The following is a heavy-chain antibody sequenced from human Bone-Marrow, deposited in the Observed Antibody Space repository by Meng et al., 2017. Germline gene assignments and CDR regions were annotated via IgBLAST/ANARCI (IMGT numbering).Heavy chain of an antibody. CDR2: INTDASIT. CDR1: GFTFSSYN. J-gene: IGHJ4*02. D-gene: IGHD6-19*01. Sequence: GESLKISCAASGFTFSSYNMHWVRQTPGEGLVWVSRINTDASITTYADSVKGRFTISRDDAKNTVYLQMNSLRAEDTAVYYCARDAGWVNFDHWGQGTLVTVSS. CDR3: ARDAGWVNFDH. V-gene: IGHV3-74*03.